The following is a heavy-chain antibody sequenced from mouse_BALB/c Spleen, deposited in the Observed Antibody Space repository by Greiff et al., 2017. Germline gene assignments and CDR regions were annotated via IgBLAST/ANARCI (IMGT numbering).Heavy chain of an antibody. CDR3: ARRANLYAMDY. Sequence: DVMLVESGGGLVKPGGSLKLSCAASGFAFSSYDMSWVRQTPEKRLEWVAYISSGGSSTYYPDTVKGRFTISRDNAKNTLYLQMSSLKSEDTAMYYCARRANLYAMDYWGQGTSVTVSA. D-gene: IGHD6-1*01. V-gene: IGHV5-12-1*01. CDR1: GFAFSSYD. CDR2: ISSGGSST. J-gene: IGHJ4*01.